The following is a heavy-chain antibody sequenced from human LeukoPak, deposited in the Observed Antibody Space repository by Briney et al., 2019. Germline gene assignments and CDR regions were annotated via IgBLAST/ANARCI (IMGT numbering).Heavy chain of an antibody. D-gene: IGHD3-22*01. CDR2: ISGSGGST. J-gene: IGHJ1*01. V-gene: IGHV3-23*01. CDR1: GFIFGSYA. Sequence: GGSLRLSCAASGFIFGSYAMSWVRQAPGKGLDWVSAISGSGGSTYFADSVKGRFTISRDNSKNTLYLQMNSLRAEDTAVYYCAKDSYYYDRSAYYGPEYFQHWGQGTLVTVSS. CDR3: AKDSYYYDRSAYYGPEYFQH.